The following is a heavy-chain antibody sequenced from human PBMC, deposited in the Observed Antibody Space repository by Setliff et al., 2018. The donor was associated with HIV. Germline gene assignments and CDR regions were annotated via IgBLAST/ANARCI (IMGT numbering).Heavy chain of an antibody. CDR1: GYSFTAYY. CDR2: IQTNSGGT. V-gene: IGHV1-2*02. J-gene: IGHJ6*02. Sequence: ASVKVSCKASGYSFTAYYIHFVRQAPGQGLEWMGWIQTNSGGTKSAQKFQGRVTMTRDTSISTAYMELTSLRLDDTAIYYCARGRDYHGSGSYWAKDVWGQGTTVTVSS. CDR3: ARGRDYHGSGSYWAKDV. D-gene: IGHD3-10*01.